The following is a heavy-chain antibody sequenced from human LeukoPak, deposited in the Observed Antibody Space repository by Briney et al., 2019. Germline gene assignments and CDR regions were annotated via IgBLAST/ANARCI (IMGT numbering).Heavy chain of an antibody. V-gene: IGHV4-39*07. CDR1: GGSISRSSYY. J-gene: IGHJ6*03. Sequence: PSETLSLTCTVSGGSISRSSYYWGWIRQPPGKGLEWIGSIYYSGSTYYNPSLKSRVTISVDTSKNQFSLKLSSVTAADTAVYYCARFRQLPRHCYGCRAQWCGYYYYMDVWGKGTTVTVSS. CDR2: IYYSGST. D-gene: IGHD5-18*01. CDR3: ARFRQLPRHCYGCRAQWCGYYYYMDV.